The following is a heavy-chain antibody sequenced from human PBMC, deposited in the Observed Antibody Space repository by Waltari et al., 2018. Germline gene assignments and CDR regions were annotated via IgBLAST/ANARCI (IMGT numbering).Heavy chain of an antibody. Sequence: CKASGGTFSSYAISWVRQAPGQGLEWMGGIIPILGIANYAQKFQGRVTITADESTSTAYMELSSLRSEDTAVYYCARSISFWSGYSQLTQRVLPYYYYMDVWGKGTTVTVSS. CDR3: ARSISFWSGYSQLTQRVLPYYYYMDV. V-gene: IGHV1-69*10. CDR2: IIPILGIA. J-gene: IGHJ6*03. CDR1: GGTFSSYA. D-gene: IGHD3-3*01.